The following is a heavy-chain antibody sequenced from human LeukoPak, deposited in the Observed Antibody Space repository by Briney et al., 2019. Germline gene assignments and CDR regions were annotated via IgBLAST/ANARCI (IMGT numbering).Heavy chain of an antibody. CDR1: GLTFGDYA. Sequence: GGSLRLSCTASGLTFGDYAMSWVRQAPGKGLEWVSFIRSKAYGGTTEYATSVKGRFTISRDDSKSIGYLQMNSLKTEDTAVYYCTRREASYFDYWGQGTLVTVSS. CDR2: IRSKAYGGTT. CDR3: TRREASYFDY. D-gene: IGHD1-26*01. J-gene: IGHJ4*02. V-gene: IGHV3-49*04.